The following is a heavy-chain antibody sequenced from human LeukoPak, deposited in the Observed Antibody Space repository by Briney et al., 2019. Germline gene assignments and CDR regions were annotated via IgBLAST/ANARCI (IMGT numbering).Heavy chain of an antibody. CDR2: FNPSDDST. J-gene: IGHJ3*02. CDR1: GYTFITYY. D-gene: IGHD3-22*01. Sequence: ASVKVSCKASGYTFITYYMHWVRQAPGQGLEWMGIFNPSDDSTTYAQKFQGRVTMTRDTSTSTVYMELSSLRSEDTAVYYCAREPNSSGYYRSGGSDAFDIWGQGTMVTVSS. V-gene: IGHV1-46*01. CDR3: AREPNSSGYYRSGGSDAFDI.